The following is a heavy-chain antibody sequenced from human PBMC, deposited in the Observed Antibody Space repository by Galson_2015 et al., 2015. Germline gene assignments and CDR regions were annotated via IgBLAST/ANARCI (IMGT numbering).Heavy chain of an antibody. CDR2: ISGSGGGT. CDR1: GFTFSSYA. Sequence: SLRLSCAASGFTFSSYAMSWLRQAPGKGLEWVSAISGSGGGTYYADSVKGRFTISRDNSKNTLYLQMSSLRAEDTAVYYCANSGSGSGLYYYYMDVWAKGQRSPSP. CDR3: ANSGSGSGLYYYYMDV. V-gene: IGHV3-23*01. D-gene: IGHD3-10*01. J-gene: IGHJ6*03.